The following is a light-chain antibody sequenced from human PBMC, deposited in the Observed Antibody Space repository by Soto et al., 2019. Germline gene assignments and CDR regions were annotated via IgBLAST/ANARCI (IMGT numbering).Light chain of an antibody. CDR2: DVN. CDR3: TSHTISSTEA. V-gene: IGLV2-14*01. CDR1: NSDIGAYNY. J-gene: IGLJ2*01. Sequence: QSALTQPASVSGSPGQSITIACTGTNSDIGAYNYVSWYQQRPDKAPKLIIYDVNNRPSGVSNRFSGSKSGNTASLTISGLQADDEADYYCTSHTISSTEAFVGGTKLTVL.